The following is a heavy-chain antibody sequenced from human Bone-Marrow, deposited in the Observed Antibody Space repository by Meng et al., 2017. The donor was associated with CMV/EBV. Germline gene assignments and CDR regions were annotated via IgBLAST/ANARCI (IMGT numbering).Heavy chain of an antibody. CDR1: GFTFSSYG. V-gene: IGHV3-30*02. J-gene: IGHJ4*02. D-gene: IGHD2-2*01. CDR2: IRYDGSNK. Sequence: GESLKISCAASGFTFSSYGMHWVRQAPGKGLEWVAFIRYDGSNKYYADSVKGRFTISRDNSKNTLYLQMNSLRAEDTAVYYCAKDRAIVVVPAAKGELFDYWGQGTLVTFSS. CDR3: AKDRAIVVVPAAKGELFDY.